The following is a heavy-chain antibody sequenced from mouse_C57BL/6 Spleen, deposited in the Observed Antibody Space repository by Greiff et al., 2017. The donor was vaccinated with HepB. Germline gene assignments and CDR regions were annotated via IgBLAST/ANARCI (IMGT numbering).Heavy chain of an antibody. Sequence: QVHVKQSGAELVRPGASVTLSCKASGYTFTDYEMHWVKQTPVHGLEWIGAIDPETGGTAYNQKFKGKAILTADKSSSTAYMELRSLTSEDSAVYYCTRGYSNPFAYWGQGTLVTVSA. CDR1: GYTFTDYE. CDR3: TRGYSNPFAY. CDR2: IDPETGGT. D-gene: IGHD2-5*01. V-gene: IGHV1-15*01. J-gene: IGHJ3*01.